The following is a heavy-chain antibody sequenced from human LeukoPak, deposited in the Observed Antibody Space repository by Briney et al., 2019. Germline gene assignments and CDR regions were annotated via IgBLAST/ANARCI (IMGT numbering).Heavy chain of an antibody. Sequence: GGSLRLSCAAYGFTFSSYAMHWVRQAPGKGLEWVAVISYDGSNKYYADSVKGRFTISRDNSKNTLYLQMNSLRAEDTAVYYCARERSGSLDYWGQGTLVTVSS. CDR3: ARERSGSLDY. CDR2: ISYDGSNK. V-gene: IGHV3-30-3*01. J-gene: IGHJ4*02. CDR1: GFTFSSYA. D-gene: IGHD1-26*01.